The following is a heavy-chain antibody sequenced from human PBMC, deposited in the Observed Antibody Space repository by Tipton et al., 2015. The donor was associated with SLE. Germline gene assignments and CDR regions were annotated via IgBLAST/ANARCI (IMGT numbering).Heavy chain of an antibody. CDR1: GFTFSDYY. Sequence: GSLRLSCAASGFTFSDYYMTWICQSPGKGLEWVSYFSSSAVCICYADSLKGRFTISRDNAKNSLYLQMNSLRAEDTAVYYCAREPSSLDAFDIWGQGTMVTVSS. CDR2: FSSSAVCI. J-gene: IGHJ3*02. CDR3: AREPSSLDAFDI. D-gene: IGHD6-6*01. V-gene: IGHV3-11*04.